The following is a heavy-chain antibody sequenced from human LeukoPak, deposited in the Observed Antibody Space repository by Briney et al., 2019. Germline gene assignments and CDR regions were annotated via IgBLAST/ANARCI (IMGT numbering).Heavy chain of an antibody. CDR1: GFTFSSYA. Sequence: GRSLRLSCAAFGFTFSSYAMHWVRQAPGKGLEWVAVISYDGSNKYYADSVKGRFTISRDNSKNTLYLQMNSLRAEDTAVYYCARDWFGSGGDYYFDYWGQGTLVTVSS. V-gene: IGHV3-30-3*01. D-gene: IGHD2-21*01. J-gene: IGHJ4*02. CDR3: ARDWFGSGGDYYFDY. CDR2: ISYDGSNK.